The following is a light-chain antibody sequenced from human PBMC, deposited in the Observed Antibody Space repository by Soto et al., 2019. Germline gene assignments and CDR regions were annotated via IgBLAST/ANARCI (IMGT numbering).Light chain of an antibody. CDR2: DAS. CDR1: QSVSSY. J-gene: IGKJ1*01. CDR3: QQRSNWPPWT. Sequence: VLTKSQATLSLSPGERATLSCRASQSVSSYLAWYQQKPGQAPRLLIYDASNRATGIPARFSGSGSGTDFTLTISSLEPEDFAVYYCQQRSNWPPWTFGQGTKVDIK. V-gene: IGKV3-11*01.